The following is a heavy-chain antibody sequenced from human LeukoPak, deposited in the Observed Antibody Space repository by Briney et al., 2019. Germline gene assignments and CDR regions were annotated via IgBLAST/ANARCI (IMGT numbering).Heavy chain of an antibody. CDR3: ARDCSGGSCYGAFDI. CDR1: GASIRSGDYY. D-gene: IGHD2-15*01. J-gene: IGHJ3*02. CDR2: IYDSGST. V-gene: IGHV4-30-4*01. Sequence: PSETLSLTCTVSGASIRSGDYYWSWIRQPPGKGLEWIGYIYDSGSTYYNPSLKSRITISVDTSENRFSLKLSSVTATDTAVYYCARDCSGGSCYGAFDIWGQGTMVTVSS.